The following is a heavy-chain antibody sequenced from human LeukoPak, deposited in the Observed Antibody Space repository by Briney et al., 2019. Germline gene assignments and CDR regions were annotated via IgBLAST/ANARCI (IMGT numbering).Heavy chain of an antibody. Sequence: PGGSLRLSCAASGFTFSDAWMNWVRQAPGKGLEWVSAISGSGGSTYYADSVKGRFTISRDNSKNTLYLQMNSLRAEDTAVYYCAKDHFPDAFDIWGQGTMVTVSS. CDR2: ISGSGGST. J-gene: IGHJ3*02. CDR3: AKDHFPDAFDI. CDR1: GFTFSDAW. V-gene: IGHV3-23*01.